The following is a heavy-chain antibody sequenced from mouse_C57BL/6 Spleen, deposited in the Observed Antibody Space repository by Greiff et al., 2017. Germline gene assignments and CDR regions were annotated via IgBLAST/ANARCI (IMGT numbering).Heavy chain of an antibody. CDR2: IDPETGGT. J-gene: IGHJ4*01. CDR1: GYTFTDYE. Sequence: VKLQESGAELVRPGASVTLSCKASGYTFTDYEMHWVKQTPVHGLEWIGAIDPETGGTAYNQKFKGKAILTADKSSSTAYMELRSLTSEDSAVYYCTRGSYYYAMDYWGQGTSVTVSS. V-gene: IGHV1-15*01. CDR3: TRGSYYYAMDY.